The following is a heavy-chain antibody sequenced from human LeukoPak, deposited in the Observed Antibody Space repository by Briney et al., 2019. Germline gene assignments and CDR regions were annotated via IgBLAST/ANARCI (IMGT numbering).Heavy chain of an antibody. J-gene: IGHJ4*02. D-gene: IGHD2-2*01. V-gene: IGHV1-2*02. Sequence: AAVKVSCKASGYTFTGYYIHWVRQAPGQGREWMGWINTNTGGANYAQKFQGRVTMTRDTSITTGYTELSRLRSDDTAVYYCATERYWSGISCFRFDYWGQGTLVIVSS. CDR2: INTNTGGA. CDR3: ATERYWSGISCFRFDY. CDR1: GYTFTGYY.